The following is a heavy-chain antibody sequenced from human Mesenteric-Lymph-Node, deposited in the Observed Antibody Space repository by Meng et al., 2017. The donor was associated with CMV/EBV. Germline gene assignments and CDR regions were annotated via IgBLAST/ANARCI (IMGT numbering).Heavy chain of an antibody. CDR2: IFYSGSA. CDR3: ARDTLTYSYGPGWIDP. V-gene: IGHV4-39*02. D-gene: IGHD3-10*01. Sequence: QQQLQDAPPRLVKPSEALVLNCAGPGVSISSSGHYWGWSRQPPGKGLEWIGSIFYSGSAHYNPALESRVTISIDKSKNEFFLNLGSVTAADTAMYFCARDTLTYSYGPGWIDPWGQGTLVTVSS. J-gene: IGHJ5*02. CDR1: GVSISSSGHY.